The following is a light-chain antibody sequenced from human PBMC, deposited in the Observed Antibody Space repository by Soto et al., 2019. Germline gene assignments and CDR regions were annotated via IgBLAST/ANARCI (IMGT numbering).Light chain of an antibody. J-gene: IGLJ2*01. CDR3: ETWDSNTVV. CDR2: LEGSGSY. Sequence: QSVLTQSSSASASLGSSVKLTCTLSSGHSSYIIAWHQQQPGKAPRYLIKLEGSGSYNKGSGVPDRFSGSSSGADRYLTISNLQSEDEADYYCETWDSNTVVFGGGTKLTVL. V-gene: IGLV4-60*03. CDR1: SGHSSYI.